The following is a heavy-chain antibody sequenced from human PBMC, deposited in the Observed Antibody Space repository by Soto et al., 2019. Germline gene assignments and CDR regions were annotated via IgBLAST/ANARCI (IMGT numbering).Heavy chain of an antibody. CDR3: ASGSSGYYYEAFAFDI. CDR1: GFTFSSYG. V-gene: IGHV3-33*01. J-gene: IGHJ3*02. CDR2: IWYDGSNK. Sequence: PGGSLRLSCAASGFTFSSYGMHWVRQAPGKGLEWVAVIWYDGSNKYYADSVKGRFTISRDNSKNTLYLQMNSLRAEDTAVYYCASGSSGYYYEAFAFDIWGQGTMVTVSS. D-gene: IGHD3-22*01.